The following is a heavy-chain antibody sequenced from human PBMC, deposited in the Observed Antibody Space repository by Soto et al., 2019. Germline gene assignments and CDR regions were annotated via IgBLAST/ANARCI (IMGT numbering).Heavy chain of an antibody. V-gene: IGHV3-23*01. Sequence: PGGSLRLSCAASGFTFSSYAMSWVRQAPGKGLEWVSKISGGGGSKYYADSVKGRFTISRDNAKNSVYLQMNSLRAEDTAVYYCARESSRWVYYGMEVWGQRTTVTVSS. CDR2: ISGGGGSK. D-gene: IGHD6-13*01. CDR3: ARESSRWVYYGMEV. J-gene: IGHJ6*02. CDR1: GFTFSSYA.